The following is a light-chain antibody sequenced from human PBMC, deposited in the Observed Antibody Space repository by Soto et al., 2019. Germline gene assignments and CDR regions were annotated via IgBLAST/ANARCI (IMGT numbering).Light chain of an antibody. CDR3: TSFTTRRSLVV. V-gene: IGLV2-14*03. CDR2: EVA. J-gene: IGLJ2*01. Sequence: QSVLTQPASVSGSPGQSITISCSGTSSDIGGYNFVSWYQQHPGRAPRLLIYEVANRPSGVSDRFSGSKSGNTASLTISGLQTEDEASYYCTSFTTRRSLVVFGGGTELTVL. CDR1: SSDIGGYNF.